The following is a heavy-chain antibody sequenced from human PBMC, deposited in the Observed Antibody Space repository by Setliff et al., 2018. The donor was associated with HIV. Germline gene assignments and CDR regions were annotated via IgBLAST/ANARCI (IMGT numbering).Heavy chain of an antibody. J-gene: IGHJ5*02. CDR2: ISGSGDRT. D-gene: IGHD2-15*01. CDR3: AQDYTATFWEYNWFDP. CDR1: GLTFEYYA. V-gene: IGHV3-23*01. Sequence: GESLTISCAAPGLTFEYYAMTWVRQAPGRGLEWVSGISGSGDRTYYAPAVNGRFTISRDNRKNILYLEMNNQRDEDTALYFCAQDYTATFWEYNWFDPWGQGTLVTVSS.